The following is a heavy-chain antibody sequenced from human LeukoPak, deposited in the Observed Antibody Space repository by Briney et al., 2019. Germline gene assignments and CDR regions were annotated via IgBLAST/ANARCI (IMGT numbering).Heavy chain of an antibody. CDR2: ISGSGGST. CDR3: AKVSGKPGIAVGVYFDY. D-gene: IGHD6-19*01. J-gene: IGHJ4*02. CDR1: GFTFSSYA. V-gene: IGHV3-23*01. Sequence: HPGGSLRLSCAASGFTFSSYAMSWVRQAPGKGLEWVSAISGSGGSTYYADSVKGRFTISRDNSKNTLYLQMNSLRAEDTAVYYCAKVSGKPGIAVGVYFDYWGQGTLVTVSS.